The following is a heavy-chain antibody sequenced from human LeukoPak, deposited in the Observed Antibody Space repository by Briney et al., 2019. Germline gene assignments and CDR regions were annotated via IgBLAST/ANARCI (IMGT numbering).Heavy chain of an antibody. CDR3: ARVYRIAAADYYYYYYMDV. J-gene: IGHJ6*03. CDR1: GGSISSYY. CDR2: IYTSGST. V-gene: IGHV4-4*07. Sequence: PSETLSLTCTVSGGSISSYYWSWIRQPAGKGLEWIGRIYTSGSTNYNPSLKSRVTMSVDTSKNQFSLKLSSVTAADTAVYYCARVYRIAAADYYYYYYMDVWGKGTTVTVSS. D-gene: IGHD6-13*01.